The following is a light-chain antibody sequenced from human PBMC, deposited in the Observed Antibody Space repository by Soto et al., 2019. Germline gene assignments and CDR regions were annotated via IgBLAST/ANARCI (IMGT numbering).Light chain of an antibody. CDR3: GAWDTSLTVYV. V-gene: IGLV1-51*01. J-gene: IGLJ1*01. CDR1: SSNIADNS. Sequence: QSVLTQPPSVSAAPGQEVTISCSGSSSNIADNSVSWYQHLPGTAPKLLIYDSDRRPSGIPARFSGSKSGTSATLGITGLQTGDEADDYCGAWDTSLTVYVFGSGTKLTVL. CDR2: DSD.